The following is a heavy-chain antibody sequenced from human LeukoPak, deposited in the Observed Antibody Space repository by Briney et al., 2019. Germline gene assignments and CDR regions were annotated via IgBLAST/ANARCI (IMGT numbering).Heavy chain of an antibody. CDR3: ARDFSGVVISSLDY. V-gene: IGHV3-30-3*01. Sequence: GGSLRLPCAASGFTFSSYSMHWVRQAPGKGLEWVAVISHDGSNKYYADSVKGRFTISRDNSKNTLHLQMNSLRAEDTAVYYCARDFSGVVISSLDYWGQGTLVTVSS. D-gene: IGHD3-3*01. CDR1: GFTFSSYS. CDR2: ISHDGSNK. J-gene: IGHJ4*02.